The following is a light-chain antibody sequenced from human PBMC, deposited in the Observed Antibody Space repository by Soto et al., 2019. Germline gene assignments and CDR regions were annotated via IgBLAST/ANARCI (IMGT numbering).Light chain of an antibody. Sequence: QSVLAQPPSASGSPGQSVTISCTGSGSDIGAYNFVSWYHQHPGKAPKLMIFGVTERPSGVPDRFSGSKSGNTASLTVSGLQADDEAVYYCYSYAGRNIWVFGGGTKVTVL. CDR3: YSYAGRNIWV. CDR2: GVT. CDR1: GSDIGAYNF. J-gene: IGLJ3*02. V-gene: IGLV2-8*01.